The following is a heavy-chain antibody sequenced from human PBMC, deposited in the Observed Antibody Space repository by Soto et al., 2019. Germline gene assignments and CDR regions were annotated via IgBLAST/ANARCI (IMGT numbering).Heavy chain of an antibody. CDR1: GFTFDDYA. CDR3: AKGASTTVFAFNDY. D-gene: IGHD4-17*01. J-gene: IGHJ4*02. V-gene: IGHV3-9*01. CDR2: ISWNSGNL. Sequence: EVELVESGGGLVQPGRSLRLSCAASGFTFDDYAMHWVRQPPGKGLEWVSSISWNSGNLGYADSVKGRFTISRDNAKNSLYLQMNGLRGEDTALYYCAKGASTTVFAFNDYWGQGTLVTVSS.